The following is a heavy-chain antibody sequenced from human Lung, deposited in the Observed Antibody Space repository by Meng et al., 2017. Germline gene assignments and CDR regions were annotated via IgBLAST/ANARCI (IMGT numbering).Heavy chain of an antibody. CDR3: AKGMGRPLVIRGIIGGAFDI. CDR2: ITWNGGSA. J-gene: IGHJ3*02. Sequence: GGSLRLSCAASGFTFGDYAMHWVRQVPGKGLEWVAGITWNGGSASHADTVKGRFTISRDTTKNFLSLQMNSLRTEDSAMSYCAKGMGRPLVIRGIIGGAFDIWGQGTMVTVSS. V-gene: IGHV3-9*01. CDR1: GFTFGDYA. D-gene: IGHD1-1*01.